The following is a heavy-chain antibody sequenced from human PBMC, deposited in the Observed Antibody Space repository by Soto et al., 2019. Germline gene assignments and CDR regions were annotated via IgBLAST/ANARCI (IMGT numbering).Heavy chain of an antibody. V-gene: IGHV4-4*02. D-gene: IGHD1-26*01. CDR3: AHRPIVGAAI. CDR2: IYHSGST. J-gene: IGHJ4*02. Sequence: QVQLQESGPGLVKPSGTLSLTCGVFGGSISNSNWWTWVRQPPGKGLKWNGEIYHSGSTNYNSSLMSRVTISLDKVNNQFSLKLTSVTAADTAVYYCAHRPIVGAAIWGQGTLVTVSS. CDR1: GGSISNSNW.